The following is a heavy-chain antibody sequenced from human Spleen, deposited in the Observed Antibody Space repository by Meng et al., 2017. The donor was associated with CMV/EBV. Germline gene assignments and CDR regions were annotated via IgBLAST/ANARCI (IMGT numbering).Heavy chain of an antibody. J-gene: IGHJ3*02. CDR2: IYYSGST. D-gene: IGHD2-21*01. Sequence: SETLSLTCTVSGGSISSRNHYWGWIRQPPGKGLEWIGNIYYSGSTYYNPSLKSRVIISVDTSKNQFSLKLISVTAADTAVYYCARFQGGDVGRDAFDIWGQGTMVTVSS. CDR1: GGSISSRNHY. CDR3: ARFQGGDVGRDAFDI. V-gene: IGHV4-39*07.